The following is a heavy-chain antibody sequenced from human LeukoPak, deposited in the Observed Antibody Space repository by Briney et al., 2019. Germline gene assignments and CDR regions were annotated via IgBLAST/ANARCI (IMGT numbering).Heavy chain of an antibody. D-gene: IGHD6-19*01. Sequence: GGSLRLSCAASGFTFISYGMSWVRQAPGKGLEWVSTISGSGDTDYADSVRGRFTISRDNAKNSLYLQMNSLRAEDTAVYYCARDFGARGWFDYWGQGTLVTVSS. CDR2: ISGSGDT. V-gene: IGHV3-23*01. J-gene: IGHJ4*02. CDR1: GFTFISYG. CDR3: ARDFGARGWFDY.